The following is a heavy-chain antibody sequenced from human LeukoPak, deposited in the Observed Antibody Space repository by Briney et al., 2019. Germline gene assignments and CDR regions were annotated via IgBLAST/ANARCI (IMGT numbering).Heavy chain of an antibody. CDR1: GGTFSSYA. Sequence: SVKVSCKASGGTFSSYAISWVRQAPGQGLEWMGGIIPIFGTANYAQKFQGRVTMTEDTSSGTAYMELNRLRSEDTAVYYCTTREIVVEPAATSLVRGVLWRSDFWGHGTLVTVSS. CDR2: IIPIFGTA. J-gene: IGHJ4*01. V-gene: IGHV1-69*06. CDR3: TTREIVVEPAATSLVRGVLWRSDF. D-gene: IGHD2-2*01.